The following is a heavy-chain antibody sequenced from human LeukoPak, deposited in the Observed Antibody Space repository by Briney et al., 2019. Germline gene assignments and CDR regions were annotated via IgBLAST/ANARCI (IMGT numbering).Heavy chain of an antibody. CDR2: ISDSGGST. CDR3: AKRGYTMVRGSESFDY. Sequence: GGSLRLSCAASGFTFSSYAMSWVRQAPGKGLEWVSSISDSGGSTYSADSVKGRFTISRDNSKNTVYLQMNSLRAEDTAVYYCAKRGYTMVRGSESFDYWGRETQVTVSS. D-gene: IGHD3-10*01. CDR1: GFTFSSYA. J-gene: IGHJ4*02. V-gene: IGHV3-23*01.